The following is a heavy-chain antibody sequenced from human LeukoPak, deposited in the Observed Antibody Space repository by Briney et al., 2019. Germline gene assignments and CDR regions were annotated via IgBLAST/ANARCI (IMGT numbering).Heavy chain of an antibody. V-gene: IGHV1-2*02. D-gene: IGHD3-10*01. J-gene: IGHJ4*02. CDR1: GYTFTGYY. CDR2: INPNSGGT. Sequence: ASVKVSCKASGYTFTGYYMHWVRQAPGQGLEWMGWINPNSGGTNYAQKFQGRVTMTRDTSISTAYMELNRLRSDDTAVYYCARPLEFYGSGSYDYWGQGTLVTVSS. CDR3: ARPLEFYGSGSYDY.